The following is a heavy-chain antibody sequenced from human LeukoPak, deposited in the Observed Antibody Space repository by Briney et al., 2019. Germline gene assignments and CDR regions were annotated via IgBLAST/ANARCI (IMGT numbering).Heavy chain of an antibody. CDR1: IFSFSSYA. J-gene: IGHJ3*01. Sequence: PGGPLRLSCAPCIFSFSSYAMSWVRQAPGKGLEWVSTISGSGDSTYYADSVKGRFTISRDNSKNTLYLQMNSLRVEDTALYYCAKLVGGLPFDLWGQGTVVTVSS. CDR3: AKLVGGLPFDL. V-gene: IGHV3-23*01. CDR2: ISGSGDST. D-gene: IGHD1-26*01.